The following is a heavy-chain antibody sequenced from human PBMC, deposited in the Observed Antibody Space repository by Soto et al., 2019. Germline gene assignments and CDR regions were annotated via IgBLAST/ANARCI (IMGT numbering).Heavy chain of an antibody. J-gene: IGHJ4*02. CDR2: VYWNDDK. V-gene: IGHV2-5*01. CDR3: VHSRKIARWLPWVS. D-gene: IGHD5-12*01. Sequence: QITLKESGPTLVKPTQTLTLTCSFSGFSLDTTEVGVGWIRQPPGKALEWLALVYWNDDKRYRPSLESRLTIPKDTTKDQVVLTMTNMDPVDTGTYYCVHSRKIARWLPWVSWGQGTLVTVSS. CDR1: GFSLDTTEVG.